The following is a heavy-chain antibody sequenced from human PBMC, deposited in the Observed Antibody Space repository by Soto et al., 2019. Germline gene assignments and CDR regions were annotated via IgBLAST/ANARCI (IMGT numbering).Heavy chain of an antibody. Sequence: GSGPTLGNPPQTLTLACTFSWFSLSTSGVGVGWIRQPPGKALEWLALIYWDDDKRYSPSLKSRLTITKDTPKNQVVPTMTNMDPVDTATYYCAHTPNTPLRFLEWPHFSFWGQGTLVTVSS. J-gene: IGHJ4*02. CDR1: WFSLSTSGVG. D-gene: IGHD3-3*01. CDR3: AHTPNTPLRFLEWPHFSF. V-gene: IGHV2-5*02. CDR2: IYWDDDK.